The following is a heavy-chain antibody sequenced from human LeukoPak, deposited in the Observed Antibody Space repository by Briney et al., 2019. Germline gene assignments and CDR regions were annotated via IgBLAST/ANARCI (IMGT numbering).Heavy chain of an antibody. V-gene: IGHV3-23*01. CDR3: AKGDYYDSSGYYSAADAFDI. CDR1: GFTFSSYA. D-gene: IGHD3-22*01. CDR2: ISGSGDNT. Sequence: PGGSLRLSCAASGFTFSSYAMSWVRQVPGKGLEWVSVISGSGDNTYYADSVKGRFTISRDNSKNTLYLQMNSLRAEDTAVYYCAKGDYYDSSGYYSAADAFDIWGQGTMVTVSS. J-gene: IGHJ3*02.